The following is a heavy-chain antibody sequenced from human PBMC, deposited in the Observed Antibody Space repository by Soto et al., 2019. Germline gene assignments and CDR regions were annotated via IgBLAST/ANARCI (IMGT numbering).Heavy chain of an antibody. CDR1: GGSISSGGYY. CDR3: ARDSPPSTYYDFWSGSAPGGYGMDV. J-gene: IGHJ6*02. D-gene: IGHD3-3*01. CDR2: IYYSGST. V-gene: IGHV4-31*03. Sequence: QVQLQESGPGLVKPSQTLSLTCTVSGGSISSGGYYWSWIRQHPGKGLEWIGYIYYSGSTYYNPSLKSRVTISVDTSKNQFSLKLSSVTAADTAVYYCARDSPPSTYYDFWSGSAPGGYGMDVWGQGTTVTVSS.